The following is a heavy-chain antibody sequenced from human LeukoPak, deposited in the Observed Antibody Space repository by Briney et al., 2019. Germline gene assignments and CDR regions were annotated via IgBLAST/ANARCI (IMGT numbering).Heavy chain of an antibody. Sequence: GGSLRLSCAASGFTFSSYAMSWVRQAPGKGLEWVSAISGSGGSTYYADSVKGRFTISRDNSKNTLYLQMNSLRAEDTAVYYYAKDRFVVVPAASVFDYWGQGTLVTVSS. CDR1: GFTFSSYA. CDR3: AKDRFVVVPAASVFDY. CDR2: ISGSGGST. J-gene: IGHJ4*02. V-gene: IGHV3-23*01. D-gene: IGHD2-2*01.